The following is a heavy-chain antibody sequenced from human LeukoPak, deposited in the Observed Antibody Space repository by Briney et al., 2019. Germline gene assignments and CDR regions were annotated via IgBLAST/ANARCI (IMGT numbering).Heavy chain of an antibody. CDR2: ISYDGSNK. V-gene: IGHV3-30*18. Sequence: GGSLRLSCAASGFTFSSYGMHWVRQAPGKGLEWVAVISYDGSNKYYADSVKGRFTISRDNSKNTLYLQMNSLRAEDTAVYYCAKDRLTVTTADYWGQGTLVTVSS. CDR3: AKDRLTVTTADY. CDR1: GFTFSSYG. D-gene: IGHD4-17*01. J-gene: IGHJ4*02.